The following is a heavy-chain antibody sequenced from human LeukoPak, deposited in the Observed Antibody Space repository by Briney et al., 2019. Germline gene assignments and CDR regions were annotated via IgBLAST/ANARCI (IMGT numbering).Heavy chain of an antibody. V-gene: IGHV3-7*01. D-gene: IGHD6-13*01. CDR2: IKQDASEK. Sequence: GGSLRLSCAASGFTFSNFWMSWVRQAPGKGLEWVANIKQDASEKYYVDSVKGRFSISRANAKNSLYLQMNSLRAEDTAVYYCARGSSSWYSYWGRGTLVTVSS. CDR3: ARGSSSWYSY. J-gene: IGHJ4*02. CDR1: GFTFSNFW.